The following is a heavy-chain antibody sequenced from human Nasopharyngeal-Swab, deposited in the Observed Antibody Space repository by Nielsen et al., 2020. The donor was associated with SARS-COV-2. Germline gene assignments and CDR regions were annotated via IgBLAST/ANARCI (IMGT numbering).Heavy chain of an antibody. J-gene: IGHJ4*02. CDR2: IYGNDDK. V-gene: IGHV2-5*08. CDR3: AHRKVYGDFMDY. CDR1: GFSLSTSGMC. D-gene: IGHD4-17*01. Sequence: SGPTLVKPTQTLTLTCTFSGFSLSTSGMCVSWIRQPPGKALEWLALIYGNDDKRYSPPLKSRLTVSKDTSKNQVVLTMTNMDPVDTATYYCAHRKVYGDFMDYWGQGTLVTVSS.